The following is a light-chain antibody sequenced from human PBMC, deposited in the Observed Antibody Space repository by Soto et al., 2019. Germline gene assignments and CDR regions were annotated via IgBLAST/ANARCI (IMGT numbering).Light chain of an antibody. CDR2: AAY. CDR3: QQSYSTPPYT. Sequence: DIQMTQSPSSLSTSVGDRVTITCRASQYINNYLNWYQQKPGKAPKLLIFAAYNLQSGDPSRFSGSGSGTDFTLTISSLQPEDFATYYCQQSYSTPPYTFGQGNKLDMK. CDR1: QYINNY. V-gene: IGKV1-39*01. J-gene: IGKJ2*01.